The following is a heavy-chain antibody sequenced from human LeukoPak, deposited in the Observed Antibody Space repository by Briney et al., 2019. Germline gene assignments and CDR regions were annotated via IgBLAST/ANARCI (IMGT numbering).Heavy chain of an antibody. Sequence: ASVKVSCTASGYTFTSYGISWVRQAPGQGLEWMGWISAYNGNTNYAQKLQDRVTMTTDTSTSTAYMELRSLRSDDTAVYYCARDARVAARLKADYWGQGTLVTVSS. CDR3: ARDARVAARLKADY. CDR1: GYTFTSYG. D-gene: IGHD6-6*01. J-gene: IGHJ4*02. CDR2: ISAYNGNT. V-gene: IGHV1-18*01.